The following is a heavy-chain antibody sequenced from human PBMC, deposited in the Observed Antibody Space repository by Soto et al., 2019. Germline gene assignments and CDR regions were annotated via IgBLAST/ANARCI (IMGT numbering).Heavy chain of an antibody. CDR1: GFTFGSYA. V-gene: IGHV3-30-3*01. J-gene: IGHJ5*02. D-gene: IGHD3-3*01. CDR2: ISYDGSNK. CDR3: ARPYYDFWSGYYTGNWFDP. Sequence: LRLSCAASGFTFGSYAMHWVRQAPGKGLEWVAVISYDGSNKYYADSVKGRFTISRDNSKNTLYLQMNSLRAEDTAVYYCARPYYDFWSGYYTGNWFDPWGQGTLVTVSS.